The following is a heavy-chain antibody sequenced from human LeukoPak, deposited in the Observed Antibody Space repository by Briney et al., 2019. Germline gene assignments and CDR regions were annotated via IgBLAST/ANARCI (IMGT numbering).Heavy chain of an antibody. J-gene: IGHJ4*02. CDR1: GFTFSSYE. CDR2: ISSSGSNM. Sequence: GGSLRLSCAASGFTFSSYEMNWVRQAPGNGLEWVSYISSSGSNMYYADSVKGRFTISRDNAKNSLYLQMDSLRAEDTAVYYCARDNIRYSVDFWGQGTLVIVSS. D-gene: IGHD2-15*01. CDR3: ARDNIRYSVDF. V-gene: IGHV3-48*03.